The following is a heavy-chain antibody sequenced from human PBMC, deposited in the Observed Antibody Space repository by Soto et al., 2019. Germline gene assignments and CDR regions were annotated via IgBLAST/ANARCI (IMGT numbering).Heavy chain of an antibody. Sequence: PGGSLRLSCAASGFTFSSYCLHWVRQAPGKGLVWVSHIKTDGTITNYADSVKGRFTISRDNAKNTLYLQMNSLRTEDTAVYYCARDVAGVSDFWGQGTLVTVSS. D-gene: IGHD6-19*01. CDR3: ARDVAGVSDF. J-gene: IGHJ4*02. V-gene: IGHV3-74*01. CDR1: GFTFSSYC. CDR2: IKTDGTIT.